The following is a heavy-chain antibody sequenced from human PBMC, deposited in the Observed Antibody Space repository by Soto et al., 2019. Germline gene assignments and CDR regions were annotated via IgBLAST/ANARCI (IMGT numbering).Heavy chain of an antibody. CDR3: ARDYYDSSGYYYAGNQMPTDRVGYYGMDV. Sequence: GGSLRLSCAASGFTFSSYGMHWVRQAPGKGLEWVAVISYDGSNKYYADSVKGRFTISRDNSKNTLYLQMNSLRAEDTAVYYCARDYYDSSGYYYAGNQMPTDRVGYYGMDVWGQGTTVTVSS. CDR1: GFTFSSYG. CDR2: ISYDGSNK. V-gene: IGHV3-30*03. J-gene: IGHJ6*02. D-gene: IGHD3-22*01.